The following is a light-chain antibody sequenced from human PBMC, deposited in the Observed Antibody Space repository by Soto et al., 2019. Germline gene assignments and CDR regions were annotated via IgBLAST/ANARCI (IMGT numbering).Light chain of an antibody. V-gene: IGKV3-11*01. Sequence: EIVLTQSPATLSLSPGERATLSCRASQRVGTYLAWFQQKPGQAPRLLIYDASNRATGVPVRFSGSGSGTDFTLTISSLAPEDFAVYYCHQRFDSITFGQGTRLEIK. CDR2: DAS. J-gene: IGKJ5*01. CDR3: HQRFDSIT. CDR1: QRVGTY.